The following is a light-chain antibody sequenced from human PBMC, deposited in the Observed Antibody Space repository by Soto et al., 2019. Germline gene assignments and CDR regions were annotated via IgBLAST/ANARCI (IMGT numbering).Light chain of an antibody. CDR3: QYCAISAGT. Sequence: EVVLTQSPGTLSLSPGERATLSCRASQSVTNNYFAWYKQKPGQAPRLLIYGASRRATGIPDRFSGSGSGTDFALTISRLEPEDFALYYCQYCAISAGTFGQGTKVDIK. V-gene: IGKV3-20*01. CDR2: GAS. CDR1: QSVTNNY. J-gene: IGKJ1*01.